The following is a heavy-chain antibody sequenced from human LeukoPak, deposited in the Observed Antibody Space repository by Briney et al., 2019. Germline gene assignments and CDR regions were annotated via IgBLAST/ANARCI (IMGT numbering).Heavy chain of an antibody. Sequence: SVKVSCKASGFTFTSSAMQWVRQARGQRLEWIGWIVVGSGNTNYAQKFQGRVTITADESTSTAYMELSSLRSEDTAVYYCSYGSGSYYNVMDYWGQGTLVTVSS. D-gene: IGHD3-10*01. J-gene: IGHJ4*02. CDR1: GFTFTSSA. CDR2: IVVGSGNT. V-gene: IGHV1-58*02. CDR3: SYGSGSYYNVMDY.